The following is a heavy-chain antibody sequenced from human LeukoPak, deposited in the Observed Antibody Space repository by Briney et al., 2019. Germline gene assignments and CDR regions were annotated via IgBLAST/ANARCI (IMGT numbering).Heavy chain of an antibody. CDR1: GGSISSSSHY. J-gene: IGHJ2*01. CDR2: VFYSGSP. V-gene: IGHV4-39*07. CDR3: VRGAFDL. Sequence: PSETLSLTCTVSGGSISSSSHYWGWIRQPPGQGLEWIGTVFYSGSPYYNPSLKSRVTISMDTSKNQFSLNLTSVTAADTAVYYCVRGAFDLWGRGTLVTVSS.